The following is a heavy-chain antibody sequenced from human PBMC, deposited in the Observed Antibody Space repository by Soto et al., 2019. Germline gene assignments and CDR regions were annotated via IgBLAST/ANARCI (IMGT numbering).Heavy chain of an antibody. CDR2: ISSSSSTI. Sequence: EVQLVESGGGLVQPGGSLRLSCAASGFTFSSYRMNWVRQAPGKGLEWVSYISSSSSTIYYADSVKGRFTISRDNAKNSMYLQMNSMRDEDTAVYYCARENYGDYLNWFDPWGQGTLVTVSS. J-gene: IGHJ5*02. CDR1: GFTFSSYR. CDR3: ARENYGDYLNWFDP. V-gene: IGHV3-48*02. D-gene: IGHD4-17*01.